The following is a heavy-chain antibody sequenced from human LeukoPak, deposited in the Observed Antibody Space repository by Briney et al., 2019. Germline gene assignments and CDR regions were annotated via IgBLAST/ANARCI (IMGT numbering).Heavy chain of an antibody. CDR2: INPSGGGT. V-gene: IGHV1-46*01. CDR1: GYTFTRYY. J-gene: IGHJ4*02. D-gene: IGHD1-14*01. CDR3: ARGPCRYFDY. Sequence: ASVKVSCKASGYTFTRYYIHWVRQAPGQGLEWMGIINPSGGGTSYTQKFQGRVTMTGDTSTSTVYMELSSLRSEDTAVYYCARGPCRYFDYWGQGTLVTVSS.